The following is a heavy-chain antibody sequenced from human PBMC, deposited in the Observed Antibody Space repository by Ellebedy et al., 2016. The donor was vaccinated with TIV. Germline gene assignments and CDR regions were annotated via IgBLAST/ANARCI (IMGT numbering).Heavy chain of an antibody. D-gene: IGHD4-23*01. CDR1: GASITSSNW. CDR3: ARDREVTSRGILEY. J-gene: IGHJ4*02. CDR2: VYHSGST. Sequence: MPSETLSLTCAVSGASITSSNWWPWVRQAPGRGLEWFGEVYHSGSTYYNPSLKSRVSMSVDKSKNKFSLNLSSVTAADTAMYYCARDREVTSRGILEYWGQGILVTVSS. V-gene: IGHV4-4*02.